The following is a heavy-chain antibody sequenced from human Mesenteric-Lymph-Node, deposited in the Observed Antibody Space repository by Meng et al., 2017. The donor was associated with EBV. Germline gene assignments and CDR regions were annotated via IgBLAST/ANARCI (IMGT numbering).Heavy chain of an antibody. CDR3: ARAYCSGGSCYPGGDYFDY. Sequence: QVQLQESGPGLVKPSXXLSLTCTVSGGSVSGSRYYWSWIRQPPGKGLEWIGQIYHSGNTNYNPSLKSRVTMSVDKSKNQFSLNVRSVTAADTAVYYCARAYCSGGSCYPGGDYFDYWGQGTLVTVSS. V-gene: IGHV4-61*01. D-gene: IGHD2-15*01. J-gene: IGHJ4*02. CDR1: GGSVSGSRYY. CDR2: IYHSGNT.